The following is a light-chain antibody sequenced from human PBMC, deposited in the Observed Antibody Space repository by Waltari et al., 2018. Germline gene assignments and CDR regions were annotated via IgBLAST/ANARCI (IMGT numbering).Light chain of an antibody. CDR2: RDN. J-gene: IGLJ2*01. CDR3: QVWDSSSNAV. V-gene: IGLV3-9*01. Sequence: SFDMTQPLSVSVAMGPTARITGGGDNIGSRNVHWYQQKPGQAPILVIYRDNNRPSGIPERFSGSNSGNTATLSISRAQAGDEADYFCQVWDSSSNAVFGGGTKLTVL. CDR1: NIGSRN.